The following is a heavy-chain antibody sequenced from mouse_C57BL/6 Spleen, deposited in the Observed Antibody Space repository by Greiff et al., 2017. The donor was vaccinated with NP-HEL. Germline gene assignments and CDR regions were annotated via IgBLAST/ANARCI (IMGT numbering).Heavy chain of an antibody. CDR3: ARAPIVTDLRYYFDY. CDR1: GYSITSGYY. D-gene: IGHD2-5*01. Sequence: EVKLQESGPGLVKPSQSLSLTCSVTGYSITSGYYWNWIRQFPGNKLEWMGYISYDGSNNYNPSLKNRITITRDTSKNQFFLKLNSVTTEDTATYYCARAPIVTDLRYYFDYWGQGTTLTVSS. J-gene: IGHJ2*01. V-gene: IGHV3-6*01. CDR2: ISYDGSN.